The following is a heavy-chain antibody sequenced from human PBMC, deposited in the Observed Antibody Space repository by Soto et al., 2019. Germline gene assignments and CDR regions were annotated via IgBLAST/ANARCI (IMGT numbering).Heavy chain of an antibody. J-gene: IGHJ5*02. CDR3: ARGLGTMNP. D-gene: IGHD1-1*01. CDR1: GGSFSGYY. Sequence: SETLSLTCAVYGGSFSGYYWSWIRQPPGKGLEWIGEINHSGTTNRNPSLKSRVTISVDTSKNQFSLKLSSVTAADTAMYYCARGLGTMNPWGQGTLVTVSS. V-gene: IGHV4-34*01. CDR2: INHSGTT.